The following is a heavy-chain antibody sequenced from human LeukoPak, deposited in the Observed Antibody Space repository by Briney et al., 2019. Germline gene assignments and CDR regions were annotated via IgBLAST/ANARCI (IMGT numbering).Heavy chain of an antibody. CDR1: GYTFTGYY. Sequence: GASVKVSCKASGYTFTGYYMHWVRQAPGQGLEWMGWINPNSGGTNYAQKFQGRVTMTRDTSISAAYMELSRLRSDDTAVYYCARHVNFYYYFDYWGQGTLVTVSS. D-gene: IGHD2/OR15-2a*01. CDR3: ARHVNFYYYFDY. J-gene: IGHJ4*02. CDR2: INPNSGGT. V-gene: IGHV1-2*02.